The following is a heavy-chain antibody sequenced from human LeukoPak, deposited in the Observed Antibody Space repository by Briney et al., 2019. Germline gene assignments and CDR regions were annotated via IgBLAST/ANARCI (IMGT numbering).Heavy chain of an antibody. Sequence: GGSLRLSCAASGFSFTNYWMSWVRQAPGKGLEWVANIKQDGSVKYYVDSVKGRFAISRDNAKSSVYLQINSLRVDDTAVYYCARIGYSSSCFDYWGQGTLVTVSS. D-gene: IGHD6-13*01. CDR3: ARIGYSSSCFDY. V-gene: IGHV3-7*03. J-gene: IGHJ4*02. CDR2: IKQDGSVK. CDR1: GFSFTNYW.